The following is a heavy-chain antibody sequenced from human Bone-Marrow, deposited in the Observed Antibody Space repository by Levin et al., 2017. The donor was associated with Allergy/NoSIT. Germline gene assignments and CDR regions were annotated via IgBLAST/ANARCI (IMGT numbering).Heavy chain of an antibody. Sequence: ASVKVSCKASGYTFTGYYMHWVRQAPGQGLEWMGWINPNSGGTNYAQKFQGRVTMTRDTSISTAYMELSRLRSDDTAVYYCASGIIRGYSGYDWDYWGQGTLVTVSS. CDR3: ASGIIRGYSGYDWDY. V-gene: IGHV1-2*02. J-gene: IGHJ4*02. CDR1: GYTFTGYY. CDR2: INPNSGGT. D-gene: IGHD5-12*01.